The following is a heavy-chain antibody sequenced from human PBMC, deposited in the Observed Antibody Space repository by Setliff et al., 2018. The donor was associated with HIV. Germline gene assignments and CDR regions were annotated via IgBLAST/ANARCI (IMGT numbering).Heavy chain of an antibody. CDR1: GGSISSSRYY. Sequence: SETLSLTCTVSGGSISSSRYYGGWIGQPPGKELEWIGSIYYSGSTYYNPSLKSRVTIFVDTSKNQFSLKLSSVTAADTAVYYCARHLAQADRYRFSSVPGALKYWGQGAPVTVSS. CDR3: ARHLAQADRYRFSSVPGALKY. D-gene: IGHD3-16*02. J-gene: IGHJ4*02. V-gene: IGHV4-39*01. CDR2: IYYSGST.